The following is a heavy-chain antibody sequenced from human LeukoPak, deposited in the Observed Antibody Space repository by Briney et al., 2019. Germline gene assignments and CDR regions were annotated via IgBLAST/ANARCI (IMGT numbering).Heavy chain of an antibody. J-gene: IGHJ4*02. CDR2: MNPNSGNT. D-gene: IGHD3-22*01. CDR3: ARQNYYDSSGYYYRTPADY. Sequence: ASVKVSCKASGYTFTSYDTNWVRQATGQGLEWMGWMNPNSGNTGYAQKFQGRVTMTRNTSISTAYMELCSLRSEDTAVYYCARQNYYDSSGYYYRTPADYWGQGTPVTVSS. CDR1: GYTFTSYD. V-gene: IGHV1-8*01.